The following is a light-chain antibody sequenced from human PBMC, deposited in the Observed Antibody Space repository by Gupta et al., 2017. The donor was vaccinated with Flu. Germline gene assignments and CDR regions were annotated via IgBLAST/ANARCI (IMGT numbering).Light chain of an antibody. Sequence: SLGEMATINCKSSQSVLYSSNNKNYLAWYKQKPGQPPKLLIYWASTRESGVPDRFSGSGSGTEFTLTISSLQAEDVAVYYCHQYYSIPVTFGQGTKLEIK. CDR3: HQYYSIPVT. CDR2: WAS. V-gene: IGKV4-1*01. CDR1: QSVLYSSNNKNY. J-gene: IGKJ2*01.